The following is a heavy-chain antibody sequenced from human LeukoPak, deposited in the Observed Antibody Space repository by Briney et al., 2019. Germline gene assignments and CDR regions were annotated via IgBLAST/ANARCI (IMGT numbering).Heavy chain of an antibody. CDR1: GFTFSSYG. D-gene: IGHD6-19*01. CDR2: IPYDGSNK. Sequence: GGSLRLSCAASGFTFSSYGMDWVRQAPGKGLEWVAFIPYDGSNKYYADSVKGRFTISRDNSKNTLYLQMNGLRAEDTALYYCAKDNNGWAFDIWGQGTMVTVSS. J-gene: IGHJ3*02. V-gene: IGHV3-30*02. CDR3: AKDNNGWAFDI.